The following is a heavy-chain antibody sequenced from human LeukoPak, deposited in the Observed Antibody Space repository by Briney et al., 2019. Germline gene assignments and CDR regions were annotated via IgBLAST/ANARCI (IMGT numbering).Heavy chain of an antibody. V-gene: IGHV4-39*07. CDR1: GGSISGTDLY. Sequence: SETLSLTCTVSGGSISGTDLYWGWIRQLPGKGLGWIGNIHSTGNSFCNPSLKSRVTISIDTSKNQFSLKLSSVTAADTAVYYCARGGGGPYSSSHVLDYWGQGTLVTVSS. CDR2: IHSTGNS. CDR3: ARGGGGPYSSSHVLDY. D-gene: IGHD6-6*01. J-gene: IGHJ4*02.